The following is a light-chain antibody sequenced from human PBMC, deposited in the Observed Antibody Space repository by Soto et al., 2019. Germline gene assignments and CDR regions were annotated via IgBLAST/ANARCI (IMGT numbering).Light chain of an antibody. CDR3: CSYAGSYTWV. J-gene: IGLJ2*01. Sequence: QSVLTQPRSVSGSPGQSVTISCTGTNSDVGSYNSVSWFQQHPGNAPKPMIYDVSKRPSGVPDRFSGSKSGSTASLTISGLQADDEADYYCCSYAGSYTWVFGGGTKLTVL. CDR1: NSDVGSYNS. CDR2: DVS. V-gene: IGLV2-11*01.